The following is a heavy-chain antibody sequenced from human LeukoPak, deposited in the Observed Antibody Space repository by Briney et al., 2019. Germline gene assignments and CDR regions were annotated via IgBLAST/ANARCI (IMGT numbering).Heavy chain of an antibody. V-gene: IGHV3-9*01. CDR1: GFSFDGYW. Sequence: GGSLRLSCAASGFSFDGYWMHWVRQAPGGGLVWVSGINWGSGSIDYADSVKGRFTISRDNAKNALYLQMNSLRAEDTAFYYCAKGSFDDSRAKYDYWGQGTLVTVSS. CDR3: AKGSFDDSRAKYDY. J-gene: IGHJ4*02. D-gene: IGHD3-22*01. CDR2: INWGSGSI.